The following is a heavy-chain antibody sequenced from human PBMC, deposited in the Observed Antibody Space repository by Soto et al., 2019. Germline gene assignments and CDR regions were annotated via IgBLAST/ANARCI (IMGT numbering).Heavy chain of an antibody. J-gene: IGHJ6*03. V-gene: IGHV3-30*03. D-gene: IGHD4-17*01. Sequence: QVQLVESGGGVVQPGRSLRLSCAASGFTFSSYGMHWVRQAPGKGLEWVAVISYDGSNKYYADSVKGRFTISRDNSKNTLDLQMNSLRAEDTAVYYCATGALDYYYYMDVWGKGTTVTVSS. CDR3: ATGALDYYYYMDV. CDR1: GFTFSSYG. CDR2: ISYDGSNK.